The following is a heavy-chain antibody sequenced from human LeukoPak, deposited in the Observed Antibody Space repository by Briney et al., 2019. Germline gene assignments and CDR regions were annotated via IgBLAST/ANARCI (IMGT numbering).Heavy chain of an antibody. J-gene: IGHJ6*03. CDR1: GFTFDDYA. CDR2: ISWNSGSI. D-gene: IGHD3-9*01. CDR3: ARGVRDILSGYYTDYYFYYMDV. Sequence: HTGGSLRLSCAASGFTFDDYAMHWVRQAPGKGLEWVSGISWNSGSIGYADSVKGRFTISRDNAKNSLYLQMNSLRAEDTAVYYCARGVRDILSGYYTDYYFYYMDVWGKGTTVTVSS. V-gene: IGHV3-9*01.